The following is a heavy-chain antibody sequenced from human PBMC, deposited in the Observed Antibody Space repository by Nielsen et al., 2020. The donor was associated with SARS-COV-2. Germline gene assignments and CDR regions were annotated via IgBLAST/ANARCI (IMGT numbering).Heavy chain of an antibody. CDR3: ARDSEQLFFGVAPIDY. CDR2: IWYDGSDK. Sequence: GGSLRLSCAASGFTFSSYGMHWVRQAPGKGLEWVAVIWYDGSDKYYADSVEGRFTISRDNSKNTLYLQMNSLGVEDTAVYYCARDSEQLFFGVAPIDYWGQGTLVTVSS. CDR1: GFTFSSYG. V-gene: IGHV3-33*01. D-gene: IGHD3-3*01. J-gene: IGHJ4*02.